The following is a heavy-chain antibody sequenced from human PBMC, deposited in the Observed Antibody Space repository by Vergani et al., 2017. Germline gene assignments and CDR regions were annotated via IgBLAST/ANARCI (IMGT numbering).Heavy chain of an antibody. Sequence: EVQLEESGGGLVLPGRSLRISCVASGFTSDGYAMHWVRQAPGKGLEWVSGISWNSNSIGYADSVKGRFTISRDNAKNSLYLQMNSLRAEDTALYYCAKDLGTSSGCGWFDPWGQGTLVTVSS. CDR3: AKDLGTSSGCGWFDP. CDR2: ISWNSNSI. V-gene: IGHV3-9*02. D-gene: IGHD6-6*01. J-gene: IGHJ5*02. CDR1: GFTSDGYA.